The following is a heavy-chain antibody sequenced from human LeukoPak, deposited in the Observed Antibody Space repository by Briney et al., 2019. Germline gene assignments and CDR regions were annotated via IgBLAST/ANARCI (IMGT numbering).Heavy chain of an antibody. J-gene: IGHJ4*02. CDR2: ISGSGGST. Sequence: GGSLRLSCAASGFTFSSYAMSWVRQAPGKGLEWVSAISGSGGSTYYADSVKGRFTISRDNSKNTLYLQMNSLRAEDTAVYYCAKGIYFDWLSAYFDYWGQGTLVTVSS. CDR1: GFTFSSYA. D-gene: IGHD3-9*01. CDR3: AKGIYFDWLSAYFDY. V-gene: IGHV3-23*01.